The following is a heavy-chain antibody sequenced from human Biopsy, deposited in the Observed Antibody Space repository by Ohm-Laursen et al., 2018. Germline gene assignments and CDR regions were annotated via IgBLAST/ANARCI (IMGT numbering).Heavy chain of an antibody. CDR3: TCRYGDSPL. D-gene: IGHD4-17*01. V-gene: IGHV3-23*01. CDR1: GFTFNTYA. J-gene: IGHJ3*01. Sequence: SLRLSCSASGFTFNTYAMTWVRQAPGKGLEWVSGISVSGSSTFQADSVKDRFTISRDNSKSTLYLQMNSLRADDTAVYYCTCRYGDSPLWGQGTMVTVSS. CDR2: ISVSGSST.